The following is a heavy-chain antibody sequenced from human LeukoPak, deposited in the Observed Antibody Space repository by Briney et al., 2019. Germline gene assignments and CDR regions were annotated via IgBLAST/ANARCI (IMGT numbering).Heavy chain of an antibody. V-gene: IGHV3-30*04. D-gene: IGHD3-10*01. CDR1: GFTFSSYA. Sequence: PGGSLRLSCAASGFTFSSYAMHWVRQAPGKGLEWVAVISYDGSNKYYADSVKGRFTISRDNSKNTLYLQMNSLRAEDTAVYYCARATGDGTNLDAFDIWGQGTMVTVSS. J-gene: IGHJ3*02. CDR3: ARATGDGTNLDAFDI. CDR2: ISYDGSNK.